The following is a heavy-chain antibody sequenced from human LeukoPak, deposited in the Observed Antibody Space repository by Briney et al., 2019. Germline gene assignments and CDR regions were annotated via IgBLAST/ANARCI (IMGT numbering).Heavy chain of an antibody. CDR1: GFTFSSYN. Sequence: GSLRLSCAASGFTFSSYNMNWIRQPPGKGLEWIGYIYYSGNTNYNPSLKSRVTISVDTSKNQFSLKLNSVTAADTAVYYCARRNDFGIWGQGTMVTVSS. CDR3: ARRNDFGI. V-gene: IGHV4-59*08. J-gene: IGHJ3*02. CDR2: IYYSGNT.